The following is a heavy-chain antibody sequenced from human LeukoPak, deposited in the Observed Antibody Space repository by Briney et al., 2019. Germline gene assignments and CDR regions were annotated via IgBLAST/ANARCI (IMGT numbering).Heavy chain of an antibody. V-gene: IGHV4-34*01. D-gene: IGHD3-22*01. J-gene: IGHJ6*02. Sequence: SETLSLTCAVCGGSFSGYYWSWIRQPPGKGLEWIGEINHRGSTNYNPSLKSRVTISVDTSKNQFSLKLSSVTAADTAVYYCARGRTYYYDSSGYYYVSYYYYGMDVWGQGTTVTVSS. CDR1: GGSFSGYY. CDR2: INHRGST. CDR3: ARGRTYYYDSSGYYYVSYYYYGMDV.